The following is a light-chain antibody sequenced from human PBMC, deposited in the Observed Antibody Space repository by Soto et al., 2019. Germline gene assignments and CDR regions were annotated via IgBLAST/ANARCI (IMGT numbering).Light chain of an antibody. V-gene: IGKV1-39*01. CDR1: QSIATR. Sequence: DVQMTQSPSSLSASVGDRVIITCRASQSIATRLNWYQQKPGKAPVLLIYSTSNLQNGVPSRFTGSGSGTDFTLTNSSLYPEDFATYYCQQSYTAPTFGPGTKVDIK. J-gene: IGKJ3*01. CDR2: STS. CDR3: QQSYTAPT.